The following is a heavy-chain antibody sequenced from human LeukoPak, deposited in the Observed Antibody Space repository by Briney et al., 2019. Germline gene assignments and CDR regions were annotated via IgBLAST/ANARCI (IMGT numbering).Heavy chain of an antibody. Sequence: PGGSLRLSCAASGFTFSSYDMSWVRQAPGKGLEWVSGVTGSGGSTYYADSVKGRFTISRDNSKNTLYLQMNSLRAEDTAVYYCAKKSVAAIPPIYWGQGTLVTVSS. CDR3: AKKSVAAIPPIY. D-gene: IGHD2-21*02. CDR2: VTGSGGST. CDR1: GFTFSSYD. V-gene: IGHV3-23*01. J-gene: IGHJ4*02.